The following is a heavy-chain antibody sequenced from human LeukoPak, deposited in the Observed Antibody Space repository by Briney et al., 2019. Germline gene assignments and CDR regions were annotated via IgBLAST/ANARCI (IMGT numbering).Heavy chain of an antibody. J-gene: IGHJ4*02. CDR3: VRGVPNSSSWF. Sequence: GGSLRLSCVASGFSFSDYSMTWVRQAPGRGLEWVSYITSSGNTIYYADSMKGRFTVSRDNAKNSLYLQMNSLETEDTAVYYCVRGVPNSSSWFWGQGTVVTVSS. V-gene: IGHV3-11*01. CDR2: ITSSGNTI. CDR1: GFSFSDYS. D-gene: IGHD6-13*01.